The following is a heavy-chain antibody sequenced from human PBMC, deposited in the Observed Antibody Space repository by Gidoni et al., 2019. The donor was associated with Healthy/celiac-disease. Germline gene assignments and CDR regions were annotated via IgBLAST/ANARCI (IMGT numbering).Heavy chain of an antibody. J-gene: IGHJ3*02. V-gene: IGHV3-33*01. Sequence: QVQLVESGGGVVQPGRSLRLSCAASGFTFSSYGMHWVRQAPGKGLEWVAVIWYDGSNKYYADSVKGRFTISRDNSKNTLYLQMNSLRAEDTAVYYCARGFRGRAEDAFDIWGQGTMVTVSS. CDR1: GFTFSSYG. D-gene: IGHD1-26*01. CDR3: ARGFRGRAEDAFDI. CDR2: IWYDGSNK.